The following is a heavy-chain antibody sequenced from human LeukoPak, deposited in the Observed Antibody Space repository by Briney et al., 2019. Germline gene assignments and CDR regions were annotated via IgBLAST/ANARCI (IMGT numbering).Heavy chain of an antibody. V-gene: IGHV3-30*01. CDR3: AREPGYQLPFDY. Sequence: PGGSLRLSCAASGFTFSSYAMHWVRQAPGKGLGWVAVISYDGRNKYYADSVKGRFTISRDNSKNTLYLQMNSLRAEDTAVYYCAREPGYQLPFDYWGQGTLVTVSS. CDR1: GFTFSSYA. J-gene: IGHJ4*02. CDR2: ISYDGRNK. D-gene: IGHD2-2*01.